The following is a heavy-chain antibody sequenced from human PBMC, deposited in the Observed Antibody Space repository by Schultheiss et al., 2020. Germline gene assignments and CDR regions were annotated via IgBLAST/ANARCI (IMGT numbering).Heavy chain of an antibody. CDR2: INSDGSST. CDR3: TTICRLVVLY. V-gene: IGHV3-74*01. Sequence: GESLKISCAASGFTFSSYWMHWVRQAPGKGLVWVSRINSDGSSTSYADSVKGRFTISRDNAKNTLYLQMNSLKTEDTAVYYCTTICRLVVLYWGQGTLVTVSS. D-gene: IGHD2-2*01. CDR1: GFTFSSYW. J-gene: IGHJ4*02.